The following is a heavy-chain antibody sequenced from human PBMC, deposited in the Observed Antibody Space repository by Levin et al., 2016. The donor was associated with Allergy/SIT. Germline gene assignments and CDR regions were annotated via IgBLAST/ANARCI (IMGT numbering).Heavy chain of an antibody. V-gene: IGHV3-23*01. CDR3: AKDQGGGIAARPGDYYYYGMDV. CDR2: ISGSGGST. Sequence: WIRQPPGKGLEWVSAISGSGGSTYYADSVKGRFTISRDNSKNTLYLQMNSLRAEDTAVYYCAKDQGGGIAARPGDYYYYGMDVWGQGTTVTVSS. J-gene: IGHJ6*02. D-gene: IGHD6-6*01.